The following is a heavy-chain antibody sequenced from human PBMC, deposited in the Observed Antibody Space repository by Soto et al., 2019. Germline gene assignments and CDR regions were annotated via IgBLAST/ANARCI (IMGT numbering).Heavy chain of an antibody. V-gene: IGHV1-18*01. J-gene: IGHJ4*01. CDR1: GYTFTNYR. D-gene: IGHD3-22*01. CDR2: ISSYNGNT. Sequence: ASVKVSCKASGYTFTNYRISWVRLAPGQGLEWMGWISSYNGNTNYAQKFQGRVTMTTDTSTSTAYMELRSLRSDDTAVYYCARDPGTSYYDSSGYFFDHWG. CDR3: ARDPGTSYYDSSGYFFDH.